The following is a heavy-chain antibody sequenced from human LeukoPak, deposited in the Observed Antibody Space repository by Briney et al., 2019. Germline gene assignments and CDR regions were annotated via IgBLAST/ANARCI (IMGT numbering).Heavy chain of an antibody. Sequence: PSESLSLTCTVSGGSISSYYWSSIRHPPGEGLEWIGYIYASGSTDYNPSLKSRVNISVDTSRNQFSLKLTSVTAADTAVYYCARHAGGVVYNWFDPWGQGTLVTVSS. CDR3: ARHAGGVVYNWFDP. D-gene: IGHD2-8*02. V-gene: IGHV4-4*09. CDR1: GGSISSYY. CDR2: IYASGST. J-gene: IGHJ5*02.